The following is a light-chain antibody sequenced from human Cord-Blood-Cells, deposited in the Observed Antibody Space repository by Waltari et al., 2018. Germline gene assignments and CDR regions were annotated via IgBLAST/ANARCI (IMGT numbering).Light chain of an antibody. J-gene: IGLJ3*02. CDR1: SSDVGGYNY. Sequence: QSALTQPASVSGSPGQSITISCTGPSSDVGGYNYVSWYQQHPGKAPKLIIYEVSNRPSGVSNRFSGSKSGNTASLTISGLQAEDEADYYCSSYTSSSTPWVFGGGTKLTVL. V-gene: IGLV2-14*01. CDR3: SSYTSSSTPWV. CDR2: EVS.